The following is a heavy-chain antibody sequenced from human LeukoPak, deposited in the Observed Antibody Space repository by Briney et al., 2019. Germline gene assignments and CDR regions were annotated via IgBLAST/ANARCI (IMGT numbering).Heavy chain of an antibody. CDR3: ARGDYSNFFFFDY. Sequence: SVKVSCKASGGTFSSYAISWVRQAPGQGLEWMGGIIPIFGTANYAQKFQGRVTITADESTSTAYMELSSLRSEDTAVYYCARGDYSNFFFFDYWGQGTLVTVSS. V-gene: IGHV1-69*13. CDR1: GGTFSSYA. CDR2: IIPIFGTA. J-gene: IGHJ4*02. D-gene: IGHD4-11*01.